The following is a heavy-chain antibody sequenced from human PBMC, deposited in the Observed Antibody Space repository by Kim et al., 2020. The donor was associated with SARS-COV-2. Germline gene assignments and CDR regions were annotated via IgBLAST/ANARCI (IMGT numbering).Heavy chain of an antibody. D-gene: IGHD5-12*01. V-gene: IGHV3-49*03. CDR2: IRSKAYGGTT. Sequence: GGSLRLSCTASGFTFGDYAMSWFRQAPGKGLEWVGFIRSKAYGGTTEYAASVKGRFTISRDDSKSIAYLQMNSLKTEDTAVYYCTRVREMATITRMDYWGQGTLVTVSS. CDR3: TRVREMATITRMDY. J-gene: IGHJ4*02. CDR1: GFTFGDYA.